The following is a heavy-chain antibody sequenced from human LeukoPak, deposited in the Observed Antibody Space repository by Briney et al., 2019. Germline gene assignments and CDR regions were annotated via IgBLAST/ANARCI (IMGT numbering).Heavy chain of an antibody. CDR2: ISGSGGST. CDR3: ARDWYYYYMDV. J-gene: IGHJ6*03. Sequence: GGSLRLSCAASGFTFSSYAMSWVRQAPGKGLEWVSAISGSGGSTYYADSVKGRFTISRDNAKNSLYLQMNSLRAEDTAVYYCARDWYYYYMDVWGKGTTVTVSS. V-gene: IGHV3-23*01. CDR1: GFTFSSYA.